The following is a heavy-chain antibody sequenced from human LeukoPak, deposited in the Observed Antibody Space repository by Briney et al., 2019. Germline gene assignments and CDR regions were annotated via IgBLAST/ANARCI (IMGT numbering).Heavy chain of an antibody. CDR1: GFTFSSYS. J-gene: IGHJ6*03. CDR2: LSSSSSYI. D-gene: IGHD3-3*01. Sequence: PGGSLRLSCAASGFTFSSYSLNWVRQAPGKGLEWVPSLSSSSSYIYYADSVKGRFTISRDNAKNSLYLQMNSLRAEDTAVYYCARGAYPYDFWSGYREYYYMDVWGKGTTVTVSS. V-gene: IGHV3-21*01. CDR3: ARGAYPYDFWSGYREYYYMDV.